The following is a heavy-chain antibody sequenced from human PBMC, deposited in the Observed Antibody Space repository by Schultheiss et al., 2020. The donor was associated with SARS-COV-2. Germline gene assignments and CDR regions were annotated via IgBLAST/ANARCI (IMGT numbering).Heavy chain of an antibody. D-gene: IGHD5-12*01. V-gene: IGHV1-58*02. CDR2: IVVGSGNT. Sequence: SVKVSCKASGFTFTSSAMQWVRQARGQRLEWIGWIVVGSGNTNYAQKFQERVTITRDMSTSTAYMGLSSLRSEDTAVYYCAADDRGSRDFQHWGQGTLVTVSS. J-gene: IGHJ1*01. CDR3: AADDRGSRDFQH. CDR1: GFTFTSSA.